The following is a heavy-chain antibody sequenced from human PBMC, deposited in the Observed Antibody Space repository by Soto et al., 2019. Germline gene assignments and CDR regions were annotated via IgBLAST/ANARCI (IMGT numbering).Heavy chain of an antibody. D-gene: IGHD2-2*02. CDR3: AKDLSCSSTRCYTTYYFYGMDV. CDR2: IRWDGGNT. V-gene: IGHV3-43*01. Sequence: GGSLRLSCSASGFTFDDYTMHWVRQAPGKGLEWVSLIRWDGGNTDYADSVEGRFTISRDNSKNVLYLQMNSLGPEDTALYYCAKDLSCSSTRCYTTYYFYGMDVWGQGT. CDR1: GFTFDDYT. J-gene: IGHJ6*02.